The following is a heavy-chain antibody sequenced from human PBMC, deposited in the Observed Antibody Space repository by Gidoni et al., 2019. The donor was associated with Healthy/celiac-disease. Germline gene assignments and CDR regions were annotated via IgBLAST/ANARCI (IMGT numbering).Heavy chain of an antibody. CDR3: ARVYLTAFDI. Sequence: EVQLVESGGGLVQPGGSLRLSCAASGFTFSDHYMDWVRQAPGTGLEWVGRTRNKANSYTTEYAASVKGRFTISRDDSKNSLYLQMNSLKTEDTAVYYCARVYLTAFDIWGQGTMVTVSS. CDR2: TRNKANSYTT. CDR1: GFTFSDHY. V-gene: IGHV3-72*01. J-gene: IGHJ3*02. D-gene: IGHD3-16*02.